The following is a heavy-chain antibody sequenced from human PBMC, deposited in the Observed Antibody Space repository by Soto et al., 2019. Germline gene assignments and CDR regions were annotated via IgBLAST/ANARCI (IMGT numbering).Heavy chain of an antibody. D-gene: IGHD3-22*01. CDR3: ARRKSGYYYYYYGMDV. J-gene: IGHJ6*02. CDR2: IYDSGST. CDR1: GGSISSSSYY. V-gene: IGHV4-39*01. Sequence: SVTLSLTCTVSGGSISSSSYYWGWIRQPPGKGLEWIGSIYDSGSTYYNPSLKSRVTISVDTSKNQFSLKLSSVTAADTAVYYCARRKSGYYYYYYGMDVWGQGTTVTVSS.